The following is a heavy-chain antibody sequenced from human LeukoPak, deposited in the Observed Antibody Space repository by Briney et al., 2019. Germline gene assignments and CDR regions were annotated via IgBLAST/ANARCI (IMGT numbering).Heavy chain of an antibody. CDR2: IRYDGSNE. V-gene: IGHV3-30*02. D-gene: IGHD2-2*01. CDR3: AKIEGKYQLADIPDS. J-gene: IGHJ4*02. Sequence: SAGSLRLSCVASGFTFSYFGIHWVRQAPGKGLEWVAFIRYDGSNEYYAESVKGRFTISRDNSKNTLYLQMNSLRVEDTAAYYCAKIEGKYQLADIPDSWGQGTLVTVSS. CDR1: GFTFSYFG.